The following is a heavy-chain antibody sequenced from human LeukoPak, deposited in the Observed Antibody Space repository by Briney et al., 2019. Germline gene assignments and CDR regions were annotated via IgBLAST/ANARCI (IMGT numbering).Heavy chain of an antibody. CDR3: TTTGRSPSYDSSGSFHHYYYMDV. CDR2: IKSTTYGGTT. J-gene: IGHJ6*03. V-gene: IGHV3-15*01. Sequence: PGGSLRLSCAAAGFTFRNEWMSWVRQAPGKGLEWVGRIKSTTYGGTTDYAAPVKGRFTISRDDSQSTLFLQMNSLKTEDTAVYYCTTTGRSPSYDSSGSFHHYYYMDVWGKGTTVTVSS. D-gene: IGHD3-22*01. CDR1: GFTFRNEW.